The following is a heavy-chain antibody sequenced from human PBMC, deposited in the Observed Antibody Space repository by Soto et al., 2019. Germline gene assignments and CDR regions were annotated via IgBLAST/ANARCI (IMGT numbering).Heavy chain of an antibody. V-gene: IGHV1-18*01. CDR1: GYTFTSYG. CDR2: ISAYNGNT. CDR3: ARRENEVWFGELLRTYYYYYGMDV. D-gene: IGHD3-10*01. J-gene: IGHJ6*02. Sequence: ASVKVSCKASGYTFTSYGISWVRQAPGQGLEWMGWISAYNGNTNYAQKLQGRVTMTTDTSTSTAYTELRSLRSDDTAVYYCARRENEVWFGELLRTYYYYYGMDVWGQGTTVTVSS.